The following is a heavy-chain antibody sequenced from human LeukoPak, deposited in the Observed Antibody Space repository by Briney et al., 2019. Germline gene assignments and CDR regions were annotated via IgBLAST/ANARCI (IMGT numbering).Heavy chain of an antibody. D-gene: IGHD3-3*01. CDR3: ARGAIFGVVHY. Sequence: SETLSLTCTVSGGSISSGDYYWSWIRQPPGKGLEWIGYINYSGSTNYNPSLKSRVTISVDTSKNQFSLRLSSVTAADTAVYYCARGAIFGVVHYWGQGTLVTVSS. CDR1: GGSISSGDYY. CDR2: INYSGST. V-gene: IGHV4-61*08. J-gene: IGHJ4*02.